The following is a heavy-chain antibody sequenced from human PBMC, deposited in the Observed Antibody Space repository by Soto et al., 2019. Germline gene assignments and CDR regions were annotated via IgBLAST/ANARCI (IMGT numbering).Heavy chain of an antibody. J-gene: IGHJ6*02. Sequence: QITLKESGPTLVKPTQTLTLTCTFSGFSLSTSAVGVGWIRQPPGKALEWLALIYGDDNKRYGPSLTSRLTITKDTSKNQVVFTMTNMDPVDTATYFCARRRDYGRMDVWGQGTTVTVSS. CDR2: IYGDDNK. CDR3: ARRRDYGRMDV. D-gene: IGHD3-16*01. CDR1: GFSLSTSAVG. V-gene: IGHV2-5*05.